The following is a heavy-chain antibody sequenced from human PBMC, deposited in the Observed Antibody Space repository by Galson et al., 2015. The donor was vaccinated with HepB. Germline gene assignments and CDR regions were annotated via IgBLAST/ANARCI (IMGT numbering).Heavy chain of an antibody. CDR2: TFYRSKWKN. V-gene: IGHV6-1*01. CDR3: ARADDTGAFDI. J-gene: IGHJ3*02. D-gene: IGHD3-10*01. Sequence: CAISGDSVSSKRAGWNWIRQSPSTGLEWLGRTFYRSKWKNDYAACLKSRITVNPDTSKNQFSLQLNSVTPEDTAVYYCARADDTGAFDIWGQGTMVTVSS. CDR1: GDSVSSKRAG.